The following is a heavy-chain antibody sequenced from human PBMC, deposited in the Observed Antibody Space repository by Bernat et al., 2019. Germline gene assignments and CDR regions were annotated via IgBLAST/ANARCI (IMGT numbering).Heavy chain of an antibody. Sequence: QVQLVQSGAEVKKPGASVKVSCKASGYTFTSYAMHWVRQAPGQRLEWMGWINAGNGNTKYSQKFQGRVTITRDTSASTAYMELSSLRSEDTAVYYCARDTIPSEWGFDYWGQGTLVTVSS. CDR2: INAGNGNT. V-gene: IGHV1-3*01. CDR1: GYTFTSYA. J-gene: IGHJ4*02. CDR3: ARDTIPSEWGFDY. D-gene: IGHD3-3*01.